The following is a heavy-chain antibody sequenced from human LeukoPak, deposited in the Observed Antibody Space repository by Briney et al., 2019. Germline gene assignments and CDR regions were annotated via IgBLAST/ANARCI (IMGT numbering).Heavy chain of an antibody. CDR2: ISSSSSYI. V-gene: IGHV3-21*01. J-gene: IGHJ3*02. D-gene: IGHD4-17*01. CDR1: GFTFSSYS. Sequence: GSLRLSCAASGFTFSSYSMNWVRQAPGKGLEWVSSISSSSSYIYYADSVKGRFTISRDNAKNLLYLQMNSLRAEDTAVYYCASYGDYNDAFNIWGQGTMVTVSS. CDR3: ASYGDYNDAFNI.